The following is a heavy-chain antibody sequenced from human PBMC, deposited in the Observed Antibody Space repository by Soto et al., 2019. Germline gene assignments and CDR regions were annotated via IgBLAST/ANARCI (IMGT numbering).Heavy chain of an antibody. Sequence: WGSLRLSCAASGFSFTSYTMNWVRQAPEKGLEWVASISAGGRSIYYADSLKGRSTVSRDNAKSSLYLQVSSLRAEDTAVSYCARSTPGNPFDIWGQGTMVTGSS. V-gene: IGHV3-21*01. J-gene: IGHJ3*02. D-gene: IGHD3-10*01. CDR3: ARSTPGNPFDI. CDR2: ISAGGRSI. CDR1: GFSFTSYT.